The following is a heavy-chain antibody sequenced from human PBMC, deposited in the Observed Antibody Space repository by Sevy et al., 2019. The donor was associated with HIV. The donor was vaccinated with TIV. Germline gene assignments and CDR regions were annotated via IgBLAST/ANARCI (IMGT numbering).Heavy chain of an antibody. CDR3: ARSPPVVVVPGAPSWFDP. CDR1: DGSFSGYY. V-gene: IGHV4-34*01. D-gene: IGHD2-2*01. Sequence: SENLSLTCAVHDGSFSGYYWYWIRQLPGKGLEWIGEINESGITYYNPSLKSRVTISVDTSKKQFSLKLNSVTAVDSAVYFCARSPPVVVVPGAPSWFDPWGQGILVTVSS. CDR2: INESGIT. J-gene: IGHJ5*02.